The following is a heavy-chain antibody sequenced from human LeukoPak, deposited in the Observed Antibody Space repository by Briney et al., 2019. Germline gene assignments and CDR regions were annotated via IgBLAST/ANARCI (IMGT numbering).Heavy chain of an antibody. CDR3: ARGAPTTRIGAGRFDY. V-gene: IGHV1-46*01. J-gene: IGHJ4*02. CDR1: GYTFTGYY. D-gene: IGHD5-12*01. CDR2: INPSGGST. Sequence: ASVKVSCKASGYTFTGYYFHWVRQAPGQGLEWMGEINPSGGSTSYAQKFQGRITVTRDTYTNTVYMDLSSLRSEDTATYYCARGAPTTRIGAGRFDYWGQGSLPTVAS.